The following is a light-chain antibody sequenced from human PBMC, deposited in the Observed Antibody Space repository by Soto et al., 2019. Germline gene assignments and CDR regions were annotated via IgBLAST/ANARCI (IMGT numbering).Light chain of an antibody. CDR1: SSDVGSYDR. V-gene: IGLV2-18*02. CDR2: DVT. Sequence: QSVLTQPPSVSGSPGQAVTISCTGTSSDVGSYDRVSWYQQPPGTAPKLMIYDVTKRPSGVPDRFSGSKSGNTASLTISGLQAEDEADYYCSSYTSSDTYVFGTGTKLTVL. J-gene: IGLJ1*01. CDR3: SSYTSSDTYV.